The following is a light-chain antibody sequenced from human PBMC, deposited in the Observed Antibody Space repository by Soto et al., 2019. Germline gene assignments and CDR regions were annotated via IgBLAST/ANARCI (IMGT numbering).Light chain of an antibody. CDR1: QSVSNSF. J-gene: IGKJ4*01. CDR2: GAS. Sequence: IVLTQSPGTLSLSPGERATLSCRASQSVSNSFLAWYQQKVGQAPRLLIYGASTRATGIPDRFSATGSGTDFTLTITRLEPEDFAMYYCQRYGGSPLVTFGGGTRVEI. V-gene: IGKV3-20*01. CDR3: QRYGGSPLVT.